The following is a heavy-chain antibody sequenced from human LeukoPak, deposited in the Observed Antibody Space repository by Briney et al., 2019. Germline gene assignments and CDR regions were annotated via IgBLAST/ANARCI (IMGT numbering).Heavy chain of an antibody. J-gene: IGHJ3*02. Sequence: GGSLRLSCAASGFTFSNYAMNWVRQAPGKGLEWVSTISGRGGGTFYADSVKGRFTITRDNSKNTLFLQMSNLRAEDTAVYYWSRSVGYDSTGYFHDAFGIWGQGTMVTVSS. V-gene: IGHV3-23*01. CDR1: GFTFSNYA. D-gene: IGHD3-22*01. CDR3: SRSVGYDSTGYFHDAFGI. CDR2: ISGRGGGT.